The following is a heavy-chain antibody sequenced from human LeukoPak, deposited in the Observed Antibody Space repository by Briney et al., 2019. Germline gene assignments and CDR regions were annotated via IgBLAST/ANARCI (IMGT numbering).Heavy chain of an antibody. V-gene: IGHV3-21*01. D-gene: IGHD2-2*01. J-gene: IGHJ6*03. CDR3: ARDGGQLHMDV. Sequence: GGSLRLSCAASGFTFSSYSMNWVRQAPGKGLEWVSSISSSSSYIYYADSVKGRFTTSRDNAKNSLYLQMNSLRAEDTAVYYCARDGGQLHMDVWGKGTTVTVSS. CDR2: ISSSSSYI. CDR1: GFTFSSYS.